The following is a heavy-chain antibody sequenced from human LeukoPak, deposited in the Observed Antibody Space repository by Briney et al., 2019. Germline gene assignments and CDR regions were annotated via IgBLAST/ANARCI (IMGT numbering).Heavy chain of an antibody. Sequence: SQTLSLTCTVSGGSISSGGYYWSWIRQPPGKGLEWIGYIYHSGSTYYNPSLKSRVTISVDRSKNQFSLKLSSVTAADTAVYYCARGLYSSSSHFDYWGQGTLVTVSS. V-gene: IGHV4-30-2*01. J-gene: IGHJ4*02. D-gene: IGHD6-6*01. CDR3: ARGLYSSSSHFDY. CDR2: IYHSGST. CDR1: GGSISSGGYY.